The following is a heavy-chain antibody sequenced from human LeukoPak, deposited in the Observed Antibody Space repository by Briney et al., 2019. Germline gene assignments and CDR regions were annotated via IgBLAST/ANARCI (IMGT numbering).Heavy chain of an antibody. Sequence: GGSLRLSCAASGLTVSSNYMNWVRQAPGKGLEWVSVIYSGGGTYFADSVKGRFTISRDNSKNTLYLQMNSLRAEDTAVYYCAGSHYGDYGDYWGQGTLVTVSS. CDR2: IYSGGGT. CDR3: AGSHYGDYGDY. V-gene: IGHV3-66*01. J-gene: IGHJ4*02. CDR1: GLTVSSNY. D-gene: IGHD4-17*01.